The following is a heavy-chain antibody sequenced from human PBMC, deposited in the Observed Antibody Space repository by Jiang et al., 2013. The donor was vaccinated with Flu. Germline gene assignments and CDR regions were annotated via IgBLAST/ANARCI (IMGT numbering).Heavy chain of an antibody. Sequence: VQLLESGGGLVQPGGSLRLSCAASGFSFSDHYMDWIRQPPGKGLEWVGRSRNKPSRYTTEYAASVKGRLTISRDDSKNSLYLQMNSLKTEDTAVYYCARILGYGGNLAFDYWGQGTLVTVSS. CDR1: GFSFSDHY. V-gene: IGHV3-72*01. J-gene: IGHJ4*02. CDR3: ARILGYGGNLAFDY. CDR2: SRNKPSRYTT. D-gene: IGHD4-23*01.